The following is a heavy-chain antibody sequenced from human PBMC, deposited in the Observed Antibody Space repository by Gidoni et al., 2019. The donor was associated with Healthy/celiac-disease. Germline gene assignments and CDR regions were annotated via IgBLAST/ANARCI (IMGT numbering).Heavy chain of an antibody. V-gene: IGHV3-30*18. J-gene: IGHJ4*02. Sequence: QVQLVESGGGVVQPGRSLRLSCAVSGFTFSRYGMHWVRQAPGKGLEWVAVISYDGSNKFYADSVKGRFTISRDNSKNTLYLQMNSLRAEDTAVYYCAKDRYSNYVGCDYWGQGTLVTVSS. CDR2: ISYDGSNK. CDR1: GFTFSRYG. D-gene: IGHD4-4*01. CDR3: AKDRYSNYVGCDY.